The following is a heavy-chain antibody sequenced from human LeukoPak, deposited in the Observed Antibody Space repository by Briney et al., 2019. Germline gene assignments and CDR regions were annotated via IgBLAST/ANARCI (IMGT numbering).Heavy chain of an antibody. V-gene: IGHV4-4*09. CDR1: GGSISSYY. D-gene: IGHD3-10*01. CDR2: IYTSGST. Sequence: SETLSLTCTVSGGSISSYYWSWIRQPPGQGLEWIRYIYTSGSTNYIPSLKSRVTISVDTSKNQFSLKLSSVTAADTAVYYCARHYFGPFDCWGQGTLVTVSS. J-gene: IGHJ4*02. CDR3: ARHYFGPFDC.